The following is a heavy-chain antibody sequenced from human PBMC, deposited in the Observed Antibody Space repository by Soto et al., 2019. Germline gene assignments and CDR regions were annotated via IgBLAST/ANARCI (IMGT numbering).Heavy chain of an antibody. V-gene: IGHV3-33*01. Sequence: QEQLVESGGGVVQPGRSLTLSCAASGFSLNNYGMHWVRQALGKGLEWVAVIWYDGINEYYADSVKGRFTISRDMSKNTVYLQMDSLRAEDTAIYYCARDLWSVALDVWGQGTTVTVSS. CDR2: IWYDGINE. CDR1: GFSLNNYG. D-gene: IGHD2-15*01. J-gene: IGHJ6*02. CDR3: ARDLWSVALDV.